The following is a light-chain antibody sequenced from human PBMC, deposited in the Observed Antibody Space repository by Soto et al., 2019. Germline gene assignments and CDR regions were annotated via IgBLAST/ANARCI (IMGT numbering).Light chain of an antibody. CDR1: TSNIGGTS. Sequence: QSVLTKPPSVSAAPGQKVTISCSGSTSNIGGTSVSWYQQLPGTAPKLLIYDDNKRPSGIPDRFSGSKSGTSATLGITGFQTGDEADYYCGSWDSSLSAYVFGTGTKV. CDR2: DDN. J-gene: IGLJ1*01. CDR3: GSWDSSLSAYV. V-gene: IGLV1-51*01.